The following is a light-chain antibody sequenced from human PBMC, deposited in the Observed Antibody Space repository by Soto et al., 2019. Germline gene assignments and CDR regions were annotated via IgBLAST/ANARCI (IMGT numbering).Light chain of an antibody. V-gene: IGLV2-14*01. Sequence: QSALTQPASVSGSPGQSITISCTGTSSDVGGYNYVSWYQQHPGKAPKLMIYDVSNQPSGVSNRFSGSKSGNKASLTISGLQAEDEADYYCSAYTRSSTVVFGGGTKLTVL. CDR1: SSDVGGYNY. J-gene: IGLJ2*01. CDR3: SAYTRSSTVV. CDR2: DVS.